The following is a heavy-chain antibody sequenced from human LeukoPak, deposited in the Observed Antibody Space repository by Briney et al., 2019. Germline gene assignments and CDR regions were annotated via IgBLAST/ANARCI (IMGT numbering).Heavy chain of an antibody. CDR3: ARKRGWSRRDFDY. D-gene: IGHD2-15*01. CDR2: IYYSGST. CDR1: GGSISSYY. Sequence: SETLSLTCTVSGGSISSYYWSWIRQPPGKGLEWIGYIYYSGSTNYNPSLKSRVTISVDTSKNQFSLKLSSVTAADTAVYYCARKRGWSRRDFDYWGQGTLVTVSS. V-gene: IGHV4-59*01. J-gene: IGHJ4*02.